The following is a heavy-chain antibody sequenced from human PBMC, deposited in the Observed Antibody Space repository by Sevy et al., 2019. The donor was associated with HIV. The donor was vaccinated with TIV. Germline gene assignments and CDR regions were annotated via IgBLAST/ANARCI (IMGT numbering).Heavy chain of an antibody. CDR3: ARVDDFYCSGGSCYHYGMDV. D-gene: IGHD2-15*01. CDR2: ISAYNGNT. V-gene: IGHV1-18*01. Sequence: ASVKVSCKASGYTFTSYGISWVRQAPGQGLEWMGWISAYNGNTNYAQKLQGRVTMTTDTSTSPAYMELRSLRSDDTAVYYCARVDDFYCSGGSCYHYGMDVWGQGTTVTVSS. CDR1: GYTFTSYG. J-gene: IGHJ6*02.